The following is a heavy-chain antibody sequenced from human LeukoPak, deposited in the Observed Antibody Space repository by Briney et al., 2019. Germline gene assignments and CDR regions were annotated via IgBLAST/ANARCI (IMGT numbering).Heavy chain of an antibody. CDR2: IYYSGST. V-gene: IGHV4-59*01. CDR3: ARDRPYSSSWPLDY. D-gene: IGHD6-13*01. J-gene: IGHJ4*02. Sequence: SDTLSLTCTVSGGSISNNYWSWIRQPRGKGLEWIGNIYYSGSTNYNPSLRSRVIISVDTSKNQFSLKLSSVTAADTAVYYCARDRPYSSSWPLDYWGQGSLVTVSS. CDR1: GGSISNNY.